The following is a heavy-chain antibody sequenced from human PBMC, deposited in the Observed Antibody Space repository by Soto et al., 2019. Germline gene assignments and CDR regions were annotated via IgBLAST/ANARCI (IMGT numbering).Heavy chain of an antibody. Sequence: GESLKISCKGSGYSFPSYWIGWVRQMPGKGLEWMGIIYAGDPDTRYSPPFQGQVTITAHKSISTAYLQWSSLTASDTAMYYCARASNHVDWFPEAFDIWGQGTMVTVSS. CDR1: GYSFPSYW. V-gene: IGHV5-51*01. J-gene: IGHJ3*02. CDR2: IYAGDPDT. D-gene: IGHD3-9*01. CDR3: ARASNHVDWFPEAFDI.